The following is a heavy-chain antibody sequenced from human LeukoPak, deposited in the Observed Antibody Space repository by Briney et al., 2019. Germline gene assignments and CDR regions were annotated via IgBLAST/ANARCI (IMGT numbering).Heavy chain of an antibody. J-gene: IGHJ3*02. D-gene: IGHD5-18*01. Sequence: ASVKVSCKASGYTFTSYGISWVRQAPGQGLEWMGWISAYNGNTNYAQKLQGRVTMTTDTSTSTAYMELRSLRSDDTAVYYCARDAGIQLWLYAFDIRGQGTMVTVSS. CDR2: ISAYNGNT. CDR3: ARDAGIQLWLYAFDI. CDR1: GYTFTSYG. V-gene: IGHV1-18*01.